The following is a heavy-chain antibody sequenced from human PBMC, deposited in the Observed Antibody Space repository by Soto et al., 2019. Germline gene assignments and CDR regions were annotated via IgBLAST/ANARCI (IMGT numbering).Heavy chain of an antibody. D-gene: IGHD3-10*01. V-gene: IGHV4-34*01. CDR2: VNHSGNT. J-gene: IGHJ4*02. CDR3: ARGISLTSAIEGDVSEKHYFDS. CDR1: GGSFSGYY. Sequence: QVQLQQWGAGLLKPSETLSLTCAVYGGSFSGYYWTWIRQSPGQGLEWIGEVNHSGNTNGSPSLKSRVTISSDTSKNQFSLKLRPVTAADTAVYYCARGISLTSAIEGDVSEKHYFDSWGRGTLVTVSA.